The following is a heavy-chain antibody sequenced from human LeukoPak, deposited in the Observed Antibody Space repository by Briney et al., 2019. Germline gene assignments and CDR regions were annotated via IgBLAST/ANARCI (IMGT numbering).Heavy chain of an antibody. Sequence: GASVKVSCKASGYTFTGYYMHWVRQAPGQGLEWMGWINPNSGGTNYAQKFQGRVTMTRDTSISTAYMELSRLRSDDPAVYYCARDTRSSGWYFYSYWGQGTLVSVSS. CDR3: ARDTRSSGWYFYSY. J-gene: IGHJ4*02. CDR1: GYTFTGYY. V-gene: IGHV1-2*02. CDR2: INPNSGGT. D-gene: IGHD6-19*01.